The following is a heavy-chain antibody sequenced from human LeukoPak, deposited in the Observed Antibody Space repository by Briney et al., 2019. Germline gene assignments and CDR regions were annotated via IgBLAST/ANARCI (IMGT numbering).Heavy chain of an antibody. D-gene: IGHD3-3*01. CDR2: IYHSGST. V-gene: IGHV4-38-2*02. CDR1: GYSISSGYY. Sequence: SETLSLTCTVSGYSISSGYYWGWIRQPPGKGLEWIGSIYHSGSTYYNPSLKSRVTISVDTSKNQFSLKLTSVTAADTAVYYCARCDFWSGYHFDYWGQGTLVTVSS. CDR3: ARCDFWSGYHFDY. J-gene: IGHJ4*02.